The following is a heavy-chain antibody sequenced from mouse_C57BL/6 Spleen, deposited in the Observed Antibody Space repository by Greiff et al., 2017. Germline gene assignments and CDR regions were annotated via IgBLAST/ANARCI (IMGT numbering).Heavy chain of an antibody. Sequence: VQLQQSGAELVKPGASVKLSCKASGYTFTSYWMQWVKQRPGQGLEWIGEIDPSDSYTNYNQKFKGKATLTVDTSSSTAYMQLSSLTSEASAVYYCARSYQSYAMDYWGQGTSVTVSS. V-gene: IGHV1-50*01. J-gene: IGHJ4*01. CDR3: ARSYQSYAMDY. CDR1: GYTFTSYW. D-gene: IGHD5-1*01. CDR2: IDPSDSYT.